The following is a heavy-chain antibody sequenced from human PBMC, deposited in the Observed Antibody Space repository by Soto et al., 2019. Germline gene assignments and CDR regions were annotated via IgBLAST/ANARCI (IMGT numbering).Heavy chain of an antibody. V-gene: IGHV4-31*11. Sequence: NPSETLSLTCAVSGGSISSGGYSWSWIRQPPGKGLEWIGYIYYSGSTYYNPSLKSRVTISVDTSKNQFSLKLSSVTAADTAVYYCAREQSSGEDAFDSWGQGTRVTVSS. D-gene: IGHD3-22*01. J-gene: IGHJ3*02. CDR1: GGSISSGGYS. CDR2: IYYSGST. CDR3: AREQSSGEDAFDS.